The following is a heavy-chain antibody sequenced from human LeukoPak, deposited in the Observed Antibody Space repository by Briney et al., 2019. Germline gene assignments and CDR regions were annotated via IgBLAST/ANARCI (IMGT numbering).Heavy chain of an antibody. CDR1: GGSISSGDYY. Sequence: SETLSLTCTVSGGSISSGDYYWSWIRQPPGKGLEWIGYIYYSGSTYYNPSLKSRVTISVDTSKNQFSLKLSSVTAADTAVYYCAREDGYYYDSSGYPPRGWYFDLWGRGTLVTVSS. V-gene: IGHV4-30-4*01. CDR2: IYYSGST. J-gene: IGHJ2*01. D-gene: IGHD3-22*01. CDR3: AREDGYYYDSSGYPPRGWYFDL.